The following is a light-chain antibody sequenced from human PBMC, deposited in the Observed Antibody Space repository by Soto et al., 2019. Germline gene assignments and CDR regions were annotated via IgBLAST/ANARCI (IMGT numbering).Light chain of an antibody. Sequence: QSVLTQPASVSGSPGQSITISCTGTTSDVGDFNYVSWYQQFSGKAPKLIIYEVSNRPSGVSARFSGSKSGNTASLTVSGLQAEDEADYHCSSYTNTGTHVVFGGGTQLTVL. V-gene: IGLV2-14*01. CDR2: EVS. CDR1: TSDVGDFNY. CDR3: SSYTNTGTHVV. J-gene: IGLJ2*01.